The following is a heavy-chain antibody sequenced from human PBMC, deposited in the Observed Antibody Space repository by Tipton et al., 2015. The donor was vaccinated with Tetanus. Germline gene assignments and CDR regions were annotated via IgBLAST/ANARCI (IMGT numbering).Heavy chain of an antibody. CDR1: GGGFSKFA. Sequence: QLVQSGAEVKKPGSSVKVSCKASGGGFSKFAISWVRQAPGQGLEWIGIINPGSNSRSYARKFQGRITLTADTATNTVYMELSGLKSDDTGVFYCARDVRDSGWLGLTRNWGQGTLVTVSS. CDR2: INPGSNSR. CDR3: ARDVRDSGWLGLTRN. V-gene: IGHV1-69*09. D-gene: IGHD6-19*01. J-gene: IGHJ4*02.